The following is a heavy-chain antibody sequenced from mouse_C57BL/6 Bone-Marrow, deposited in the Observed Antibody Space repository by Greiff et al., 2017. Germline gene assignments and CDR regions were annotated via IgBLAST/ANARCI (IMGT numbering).Heavy chain of an antibody. J-gene: IGHJ4*01. CDR2: IYPRSGNT. V-gene: IGHV1-81*01. CDR3: ATGGCTEGSMDY. D-gene: IGHD1-1*02. Sequence: VQLQQPGAELARPGASVKLSCKASGYTFTSYGISWVKQRTGQGLEWIGEIYPRSGNTYYNEKFKGKATLTVDKSSSTAYMELRSLTSEDSAVYFCATGGCTEGSMDYWGQGTSVTVSS. CDR1: GYTFTSYG.